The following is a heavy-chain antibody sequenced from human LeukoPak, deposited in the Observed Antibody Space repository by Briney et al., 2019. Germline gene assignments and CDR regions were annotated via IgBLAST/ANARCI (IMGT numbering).Heavy chain of an antibody. CDR3: ARSRSGYSYDHAAFEI. CDR1: GDSISTYY. CDR2: IDYRGST. V-gene: IGHV4-59*01. J-gene: IGHJ3*02. D-gene: IGHD5-18*01. Sequence: SETLSLTCTVSGDSISTYYWSWIRQPPGKGLEWIAYIDYRGSTTYNPSLRSRVTITVDTSRNQFSLKLYSVTAADTAVYYCARSRSGYSYDHAAFEIWGQGTMVTVSS.